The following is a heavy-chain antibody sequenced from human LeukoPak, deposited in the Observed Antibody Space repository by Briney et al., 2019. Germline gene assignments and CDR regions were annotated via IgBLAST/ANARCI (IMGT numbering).Heavy chain of an antibody. CDR3: ARPYDTRGYFPDY. CDR2: ISRGSDHI. J-gene: IGHJ4*02. V-gene: IGHV3-21*01. Sequence: GRSLRLSCAASGFTFSSYGMHWVRQAPGKGLEWVSSISRGSDHIFYADSMKGRFTISRDNAKNSLYLQMNSLGAEDTAVYYCARPYDTRGYFPDYWGQGTLVTVSS. D-gene: IGHD3-22*01. CDR1: GFTFSSYG.